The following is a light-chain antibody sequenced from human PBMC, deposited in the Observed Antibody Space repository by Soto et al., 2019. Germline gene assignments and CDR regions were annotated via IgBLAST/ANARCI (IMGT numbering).Light chain of an antibody. V-gene: IGLV1-44*01. Sequence: QPVLTQPPSASGTPGQRVTISCSGSNSNIGSRTVNWYQQLPGTAPKLLIYTDNQRPSGVPDRFSDSKSGTSASLAISGLQSEDEADYYCAAWDDSLNTWVFGGGTKVTVL. CDR2: TDN. J-gene: IGLJ3*02. CDR1: NSNIGSRT. CDR3: AAWDDSLNTWV.